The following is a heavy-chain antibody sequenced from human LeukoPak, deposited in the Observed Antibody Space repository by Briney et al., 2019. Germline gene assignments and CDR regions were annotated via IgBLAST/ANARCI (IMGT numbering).Heavy chain of an antibody. J-gene: IGHJ5*02. Sequence: SETLSLTCTVSGGSISSYYWSWIRQPPGKGLEWIGYIYYSGSTSYNPSLKSRVTISVDTSKNQFSLKLSSVTAADTAVYYCARNGVYYDILTGSMSDNWFDPWGQGTLVTVSS. CDR2: IYYSGST. CDR1: GGSISSYY. D-gene: IGHD3-9*01. CDR3: ARNGVYYDILTGSMSDNWFDP. V-gene: IGHV4-59*08.